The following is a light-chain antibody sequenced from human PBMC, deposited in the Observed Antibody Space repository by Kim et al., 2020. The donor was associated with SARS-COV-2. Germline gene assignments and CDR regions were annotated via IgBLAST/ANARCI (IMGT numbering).Light chain of an antibody. CDR1: QGISNY. CDR2: AAS. V-gene: IGKV1-27*01. CDR3: QKYNSAPLT. Sequence: ASVGDRVTISGRASQGISNYVAWYQQKPGKVPKLLIYAASTLQSGVPSRFSGSGSGTDFTLTISSLQPEDVATYYCQKYNSAPLTFGGGTKVDIK. J-gene: IGKJ4*01.